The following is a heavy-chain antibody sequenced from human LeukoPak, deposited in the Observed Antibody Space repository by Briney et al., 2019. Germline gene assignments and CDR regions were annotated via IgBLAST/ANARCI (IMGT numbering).Heavy chain of an antibody. CDR2: IYHSGST. D-gene: IGHD5-12*01. J-gene: IGHJ4*02. V-gene: IGHV4-59*01. CDR3: ARSGYSGSDFNY. Sequence: SETLSLTCTVSGGSLSTYYWSWVRQPPGKGLEWIGYIYHSGSTKYNPSLKSRVIISVDTSKNQFSLNLSSVTAADTAVYYCARSGYSGSDFNYWGQGTLVTVSS. CDR1: GGSLSTYY.